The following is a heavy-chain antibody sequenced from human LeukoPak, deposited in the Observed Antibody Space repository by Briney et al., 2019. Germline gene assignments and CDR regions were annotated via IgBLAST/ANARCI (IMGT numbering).Heavy chain of an antibody. CDR2: ITATGDDT. D-gene: IGHD3-9*01. V-gene: IGHV3-23*01. CDR3: AKTPLRYFDWFLRKRFFFDY. Sequence: GGSLRLSCAASGFKVSDAAMSWVCQAPGKGLEWVSSITATGDDTHSADSLRGRFTISRDNSKNTLYLEMNSLRAEDTAVYYCAKTPLRYFDWFLRKRFFFDYWGHGTLVTVSS. J-gene: IGHJ4*01. CDR1: GFKVSDAA.